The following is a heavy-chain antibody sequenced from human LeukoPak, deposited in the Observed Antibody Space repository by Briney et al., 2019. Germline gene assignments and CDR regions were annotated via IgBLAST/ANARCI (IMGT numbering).Heavy chain of an antibody. CDR3: PREGVSRGWHFDY. CDR1: GGSITSDY. Sequence: SETLSLTCTVAGGSITSDYWSWIRQPPGKGLEWILYVHYSGSTNYNPSLKSRVTIFVDTSKSQFSLKLSTVTAADTAVYFCPREGVSRGWHFDYWGQRTLVTVSS. J-gene: IGHJ4*02. D-gene: IGHD6-19*01. CDR2: VHYSGST. V-gene: IGHV4-59*01.